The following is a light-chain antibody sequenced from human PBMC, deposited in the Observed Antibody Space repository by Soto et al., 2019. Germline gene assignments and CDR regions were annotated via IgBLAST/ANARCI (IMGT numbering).Light chain of an antibody. J-gene: IGKJ2*01. Sequence: DIVMTQSPDSLAVSLGERATINCKSSQSVLYRSNSKNYLAWYQQKPGQPPKLLISWASTRESGVPDRFSGSGSGTDFTLTISSLQAEDVAVYYCQQYYTTPYTFGQGTKLEIK. V-gene: IGKV4-1*01. CDR2: WAS. CDR3: QQYYTTPYT. CDR1: QSVLYRSNSKNY.